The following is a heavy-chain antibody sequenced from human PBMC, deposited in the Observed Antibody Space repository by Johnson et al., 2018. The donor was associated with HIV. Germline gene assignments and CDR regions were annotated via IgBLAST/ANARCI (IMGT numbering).Heavy chain of an antibody. D-gene: IGHD2-15*01. J-gene: IGHJ3*02. CDR3: TTGDCSGGSCHAFDI. Sequence: MQLVESGGGLVKPGGSLRLSCAASGFTFSNAWMSWVRQAPGKGLEWVGRIKSKTDGGTTDYAAPVKGRFTISRDDSKNTVYLQMNSLKSEDMAVYYCTTGDCSGGSCHAFDIGGQGTMVTVSS. CDR2: IKSKTDGGTT. CDR1: GFTFSNAW. V-gene: IGHV3-15*01.